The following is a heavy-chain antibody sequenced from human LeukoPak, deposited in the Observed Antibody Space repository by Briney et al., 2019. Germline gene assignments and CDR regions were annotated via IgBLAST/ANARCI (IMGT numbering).Heavy chain of an antibody. J-gene: IGHJ3*02. CDR2: IKQDGSEK. CDR1: GFTFSSYW. D-gene: IGHD3-9*01. CDR3: ARVSYDILTGYSGDDAFDI. Sequence: PGGSLRLSCAASGFTFSSYWMSWVRQAPGKGLEWVANIKQDGSEKYYVDSVKGRFTISRDNAKNSLYLQMNSLRAEDTAVYYCARVSYDILTGYSGDDAFDIWGQGTMVTGSS. V-gene: IGHV3-7*03.